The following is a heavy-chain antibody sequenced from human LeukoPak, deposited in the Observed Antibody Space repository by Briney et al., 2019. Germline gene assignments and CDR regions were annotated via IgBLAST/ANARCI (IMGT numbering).Heavy chain of an antibody. V-gene: IGHV3-13*01. CDR2: TGTAGDT. Sequence: GGSLRLSCAASGFTFSSYDMHWVRQGTGKGLEWVSATGTAGDTYYPGSVKGRFTISRENAKNSLYLQMNSLRAEDTAVYYCARWLAPREGYYYYGMDVWGRGTTVIVFS. CDR3: ARWLAPREGYYYYGMDV. J-gene: IGHJ6*02. CDR1: GFTFSSYD. D-gene: IGHD6-19*01.